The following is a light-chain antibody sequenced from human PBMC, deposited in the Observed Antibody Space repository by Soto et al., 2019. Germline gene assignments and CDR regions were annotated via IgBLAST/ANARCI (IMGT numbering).Light chain of an antibody. J-gene: IGLJ3*02. CDR2: DTS. CDR1: TGTVTSGHY. V-gene: IGLV7-46*01. Sequence: QAVVTQEPSLTVSPGGTVILTCGSSTGTVTSGHYPYWFQQKPGQAPRTLIYDTSNKQSWTPVRFSGSLLGGKAALTLSGAQPEDEAEYYCLLPYTDGWVFGGGTKLTVL. CDR3: LLPYTDGWV.